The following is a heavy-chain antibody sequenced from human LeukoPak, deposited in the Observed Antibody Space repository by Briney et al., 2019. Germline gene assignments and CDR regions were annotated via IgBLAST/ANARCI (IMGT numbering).Heavy chain of an antibody. CDR3: ARDRIMITFGGVITSYYFDY. CDR2: ISSSGSTI. Sequence: PGGSLRLSCAASGFTFSDYYMSWIRQAPGKGLEWVSYISSSGSTIYYADSVKGRFTISRDNAKNSLYLQMNSLRAEDTAVCYCARDRIMITFGGVITSYYFDYWGQGTLVTVSS. CDR1: GFTFSDYY. J-gene: IGHJ4*02. D-gene: IGHD3-16*02. V-gene: IGHV3-11*01.